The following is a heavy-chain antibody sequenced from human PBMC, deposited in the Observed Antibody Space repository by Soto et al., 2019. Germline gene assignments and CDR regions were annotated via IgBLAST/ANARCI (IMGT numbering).Heavy chain of an antibody. CDR2: IYSVGST. CDR1: GGSISSWGYY. D-gene: IGHD3-22*01. V-gene: IGHV4-31*03. J-gene: IGHJ6*02. Sequence: QVQLQESGPGLVKPSQTLSRTCTVSGGSISSWGYYWSWIRQHPGKGLEWMGYIYSVGSTYYNPSLKSRVTISVDTSKNQFSMKLSSVTAENTAVYYGAKTVDYDSSGYWNGYYSGMDFWGQGTTVTVSS. CDR3: AKTVDYDSSGYWNGYYSGMDF.